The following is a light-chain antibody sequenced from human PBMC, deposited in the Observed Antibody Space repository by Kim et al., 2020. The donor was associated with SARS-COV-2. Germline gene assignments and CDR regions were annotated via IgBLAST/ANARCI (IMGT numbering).Light chain of an antibody. CDR1: QDISCW. V-gene: IGKV1-12*01. J-gene: IGKJ4*01. CDR3: QQADSFPRT. CDR2: AAS. Sequence: ASVGDRVTITCRARQDISCWLAWYQQKPGNAPNLLIYAASRLQSGVPSRFSGSGSGTDFTLTINSLQPEDFATYYCQQADSFPRTFGGRTKVDIK.